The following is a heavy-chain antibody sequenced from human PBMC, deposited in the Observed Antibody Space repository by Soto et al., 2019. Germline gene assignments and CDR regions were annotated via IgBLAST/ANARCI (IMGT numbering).Heavy chain of an antibody. J-gene: IGHJ4*02. V-gene: IGHV3-23*01. CDR1: GFSFSSSA. Sequence: EVLLLESGGGLIQPGGYLRLSCSASGFSFSSSAMMWVRQAPGKGLEWVSVISGRGGSSYFADSAKGRFTISRDNSKNMLYLEMNSLRAEDTDIYFCAKGSIEYSASVDYWGQGTLVIVSS. D-gene: IGHD1-26*01. CDR2: ISGRGGSS. CDR3: AKGSIEYSASVDY.